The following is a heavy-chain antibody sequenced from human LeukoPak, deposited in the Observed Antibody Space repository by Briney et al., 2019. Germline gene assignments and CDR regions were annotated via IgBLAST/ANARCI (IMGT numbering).Heavy chain of an antibody. CDR1: GGSVSSYY. D-gene: IGHD2-15*01. CDR2: IYYTGST. V-gene: IGHV4-59*02. J-gene: IGHJ3*02. CDR3: ARAEDCSGGSCYPDTLGAFDI. Sequence: SETLSLTCTVSGGSVSSYYWSWIRQPPGKGLEWIGYIYYTGSTNYTPSLKSRVTISVDTSKNQFSLKLSSVTAADTAVYYCARAEDCSGGSCYPDTLGAFDIWGQGTMVTVSS.